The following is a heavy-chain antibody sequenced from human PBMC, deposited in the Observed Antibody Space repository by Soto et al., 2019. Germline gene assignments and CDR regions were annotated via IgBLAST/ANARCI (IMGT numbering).Heavy chain of an antibody. CDR2: ISTSGTT. J-gene: IGHJ5*02. Sequence: SSETLSLTCTVSGASIGSYFWTWIRQPAGNGLDWIGRISTSGTTNYNPSLKSRVTMSVDTSKNHFSLNLSSVTAADTAVYYCAREAGPDRWFDPWGQGTLVTVS. V-gene: IGHV4-4*07. CDR3: AREAGPDRWFDP. D-gene: IGHD6-19*01. CDR1: GASIGSYF.